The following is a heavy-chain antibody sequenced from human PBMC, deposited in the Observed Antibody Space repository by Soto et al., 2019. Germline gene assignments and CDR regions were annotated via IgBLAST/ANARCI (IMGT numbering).Heavy chain of an antibody. V-gene: IGHV3-49*04. Sequence: PGGSLRLSCTASGFTFGDYAMSWVRQAPGKGLEWVGFIRSKAYGGTTEYAASVKGRFTISRDDSKSIAYLQMNSLKTEDTAVYYCTRDEANYYDSSGYYSSPSSLFDYWGQGTLVTVSS. D-gene: IGHD3-22*01. CDR1: GFTFGDYA. CDR3: TRDEANYYDSSGYYSSPSSLFDY. J-gene: IGHJ4*02. CDR2: IRSKAYGGTT.